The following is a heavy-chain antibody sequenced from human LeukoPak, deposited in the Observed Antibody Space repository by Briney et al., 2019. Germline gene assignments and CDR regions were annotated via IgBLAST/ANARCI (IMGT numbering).Heavy chain of an antibody. CDR1: GFTFSNHW. D-gene: IGHD3-10*01. CDR3: AGDPGTYYHDSVEVGTFDV. CDR2: IKPDGSEQ. Sequence: PGGSLRLSCAASGFTFSNHWMSWVRQVPGKGLEWVANIKPDGSEQYYVDSVKGRFTISRDNAKNSLFLQMDSRRAEDSAVYYCAGDPGTYYHDSVEVGTFDVWGQGRMVTVSS. V-gene: IGHV3-7*03. J-gene: IGHJ3*01.